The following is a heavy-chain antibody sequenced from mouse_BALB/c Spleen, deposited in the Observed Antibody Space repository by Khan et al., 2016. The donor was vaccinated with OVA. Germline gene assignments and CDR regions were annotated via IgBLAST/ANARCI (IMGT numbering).Heavy chain of an antibody. Sequence: EVQLQESGPGLVKPSQSLSLTCTVTGYSIPSDYAWNWIRQFPGNKLEWMGFITYSGNTNYNPSLKSRFSTTRDTSKNQFFLQLNSVTTEDTATYYCARVYGGDFDYWGQGPTLTVSS. CDR1: GYSIPSDYA. CDR3: ARVYGGDFDY. J-gene: IGHJ2*01. CDR2: ITYSGNT. V-gene: IGHV3-2*02. D-gene: IGHD1-1*01.